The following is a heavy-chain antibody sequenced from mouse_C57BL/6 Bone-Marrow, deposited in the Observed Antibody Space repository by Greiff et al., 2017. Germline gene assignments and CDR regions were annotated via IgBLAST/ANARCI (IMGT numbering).Heavy chain of an antibody. V-gene: IGHV5-6*02. D-gene: IGHD2-4*01. J-gene: IGHJ1*03. CDR1: GFTFSSYG. CDR3: ARGACDDDRYFDV. Sequence: EVMLVESGGDLVKPGGSLKLSCAASGFTFSSYGMSWVRQTPDKRLEWVATISSGGSYTYYPDSVKGRFTISRYNAKNTLYLQMSSLKSEDTAMYYCARGACDDDRYFDVWGTGTTVTVSS. CDR2: ISSGGSYT.